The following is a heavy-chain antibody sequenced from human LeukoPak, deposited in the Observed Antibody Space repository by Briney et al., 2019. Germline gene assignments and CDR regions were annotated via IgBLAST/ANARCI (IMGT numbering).Heavy chain of an antibody. Sequence: PSETLSLTCTVSGGSISSYYWSWIRQPPGKGLEWIGYIYYSGSTNYNPSLKSRVTMSVDTSKNQFSLKLSSVTAADTAVYYCARAERRRAFDIWGQGTMVTVSS. CDR3: ARAERRRAFDI. D-gene: IGHD1-1*01. CDR2: IYYSGST. CDR1: GGSISSYY. J-gene: IGHJ3*02. V-gene: IGHV4-59*12.